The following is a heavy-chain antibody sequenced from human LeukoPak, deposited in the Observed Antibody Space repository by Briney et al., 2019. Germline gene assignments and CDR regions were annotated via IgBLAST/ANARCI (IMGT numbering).Heavy chain of an antibody. Sequence: ASVKVSCKASGGTFSSYAMHWVRQAPGQRLEWMGWITVGNGYTKNSQKFQGRVTITRDTSASTAYMELSSLRSEDTAVYYCARDDKQDYDFWSGYYHFNAFDIWGQGTMVTVSS. CDR1: GGTFSSYA. D-gene: IGHD3-3*01. V-gene: IGHV1-3*01. CDR3: ARDDKQDYDFWSGYYHFNAFDI. CDR2: ITVGNGYT. J-gene: IGHJ3*02.